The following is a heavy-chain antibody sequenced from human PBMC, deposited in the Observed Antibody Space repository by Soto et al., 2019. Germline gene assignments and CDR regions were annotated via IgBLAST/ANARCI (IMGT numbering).Heavy chain of an antibody. D-gene: IGHD6-19*01. Sequence: QVQLVESGGGVVQPGRSLRLSCAASGFTFSSYGMHWVRQAPGKGLEWVAVISYDGSNKYYADSVKGRFNISRDNSKNTLYLQMNSLRAEDTAVYYCAKDTIAVAPTFDYWGQGTLVTVSS. CDR3: AKDTIAVAPTFDY. CDR1: GFTFSSYG. V-gene: IGHV3-30*18. J-gene: IGHJ4*02. CDR2: ISYDGSNK.